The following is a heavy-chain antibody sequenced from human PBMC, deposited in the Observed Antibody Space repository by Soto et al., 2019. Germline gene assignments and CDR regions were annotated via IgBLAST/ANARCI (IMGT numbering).Heavy chain of an antibody. D-gene: IGHD2-21*01. CDR2: ISSSSSYI. Sequence: GGSLRLSCAASGFTFSSYSMNWVRQAPGKGLEWVSSISSSSSYIYYADSVKGRFTISRDNAKNSLYLRMNSLRAEDTAVYYCARDDGGAAGYYGMDVWGQGTTVTVSS. V-gene: IGHV3-21*01. CDR1: GFTFSSYS. J-gene: IGHJ6*02. CDR3: ARDDGGAAGYYGMDV.